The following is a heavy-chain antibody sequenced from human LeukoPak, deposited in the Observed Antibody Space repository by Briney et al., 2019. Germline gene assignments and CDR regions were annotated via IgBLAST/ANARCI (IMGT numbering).Heavy chain of an antibody. CDR1: GFTFSNYN. CDR3: AKGSGNGYGSGPFDY. V-gene: IGHV3-21*04. CDR2: ITTSSTYI. J-gene: IGHJ4*02. Sequence: PGGSLRLSCAASGFTFSNYNMNWVRQAPGKGLEWVSSITTSSTYIYYADSVKGHFTISRDNSKNTLYLQMNSLRAEDTAIYFCAKGSGNGYGSGPFDYWGQGTLVTVSS. D-gene: IGHD3-10*01.